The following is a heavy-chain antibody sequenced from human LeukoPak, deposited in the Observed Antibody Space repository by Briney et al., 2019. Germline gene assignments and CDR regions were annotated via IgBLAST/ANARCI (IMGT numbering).Heavy chain of an antibody. Sequence: SATLSLTCTVSGGSISSSSYYWGWIRPPPGKGLEWIGSIYYSGSTYYNPSLKSRVTISVDTSKNQFSLKLSSVTAADTAVYYCARVQLTPPFYYYYYYMDVWGKGTTVTVSS. V-gene: IGHV4-39*07. CDR2: IYYSGST. D-gene: IGHD6-6*01. CDR1: GGSISSSSYY. J-gene: IGHJ6*03. CDR3: ARVQLTPPFYYYYYYMDV.